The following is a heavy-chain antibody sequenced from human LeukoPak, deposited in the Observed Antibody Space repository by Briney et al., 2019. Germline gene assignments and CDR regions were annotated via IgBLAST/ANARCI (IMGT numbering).Heavy chain of an antibody. D-gene: IGHD3-16*02. CDR2: VSYDGSWD. J-gene: IGHJ4*02. Sequence: GGSLRLSCAASGFTFSNYAMHWVRQTPGKGLEWVAFVSYDGSWDSHSDSVKGRFTTSRDDSKNTPYLQMTRLRAEDTAVYYCTREERGYIPAFWGQGTLVTVSS. CDR3: TREERGYIPAF. CDR1: GFTFSNYA. V-gene: IGHV3-30*01.